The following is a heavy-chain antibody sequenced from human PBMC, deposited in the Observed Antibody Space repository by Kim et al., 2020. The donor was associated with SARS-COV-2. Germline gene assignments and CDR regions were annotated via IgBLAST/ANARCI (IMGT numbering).Heavy chain of an antibody. CDR1: GFTFSSYA. CDR2: ISYDGSNK. J-gene: IGHJ4*02. D-gene: IGHD6-13*01. CDR3: ARDYGSSSLGY. Sequence: GGSLRLSCAASGFTFSSYAMHWVRQAPGKGLEWVAVISYDGSNKYYADSVKGRFTISRDNSKNTLYLQMNSLRAEDTAVYYCARDYGSSSLGYWGQGTLVTVSS. V-gene: IGHV3-30*04.